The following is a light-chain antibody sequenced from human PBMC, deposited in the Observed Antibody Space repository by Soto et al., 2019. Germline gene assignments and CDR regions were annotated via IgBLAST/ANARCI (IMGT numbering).Light chain of an antibody. CDR2: SNN. Sequence: QSVLTQPPSASGTPGQRVTISCSGSSSNIGSNTVNWYQQLPGTAPKLLIYSNNQRPSGVPDRFSGSKSGTSASLAISGLQSEDEADYYCAAWDDSLNVLFGGGTKPTVL. J-gene: IGLJ2*01. V-gene: IGLV1-44*01. CDR3: AAWDDSLNVL. CDR1: SSNIGSNT.